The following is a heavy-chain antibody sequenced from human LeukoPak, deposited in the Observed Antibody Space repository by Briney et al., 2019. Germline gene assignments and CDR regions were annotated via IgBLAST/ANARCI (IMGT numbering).Heavy chain of an antibody. D-gene: IGHD2-2*01. CDR2: INPNSGGT. V-gene: IGHV1-2*02. CDR1: GYTFTGYY. Sequence: ASVKVSCKASGYTFTGYYMHWVRQAPGQGLEWMGWINPNSGGTNYAQKFQGRVTMTRDTSISTAYMELSRLRSDDTAVYYCARDPEYRSSTSCYQFDPWGQGTLVTVSS. J-gene: IGHJ5*02. CDR3: ARDPEYRSSTSCYQFDP.